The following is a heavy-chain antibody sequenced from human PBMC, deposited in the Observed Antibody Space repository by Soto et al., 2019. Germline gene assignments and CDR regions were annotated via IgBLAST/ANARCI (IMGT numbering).Heavy chain of an antibody. CDR2: ISGSGGST. V-gene: IGHV3-23*01. J-gene: IGHJ4*02. D-gene: IGHD3-22*01. CDR1: GFTFSSYA. CDR3: AKDISVYYYDSSGSGHLFDY. Sequence: PGGSLRLSCAASGFTFSSYAMSWVRQAPGKGLEWVSAISGSGGSTYYADSVNGRFTISRDNSKNTLYLQMNSLRAEDTAVYYCAKDISVYYYDSSGSGHLFDYWGQGTLVTVSS.